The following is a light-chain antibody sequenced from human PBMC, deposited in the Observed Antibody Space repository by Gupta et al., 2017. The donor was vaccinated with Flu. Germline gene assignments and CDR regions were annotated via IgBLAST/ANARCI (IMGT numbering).Light chain of an antibody. CDR2: KAS. CDR1: QSFSTW. J-gene: IGKJ1*01. CDR3: QQYNTYPWT. V-gene: IGKV1-5*03. Sequence: DIQMTQSPSTLSASVGDTVTITCRASQSFSTWLAWYQQKPGKAPKLLIYKASSSETGVPSRFSGSESGTDFTLTISSLQPDDFAIYYCQQYNTYPWTFGQGTKVEI.